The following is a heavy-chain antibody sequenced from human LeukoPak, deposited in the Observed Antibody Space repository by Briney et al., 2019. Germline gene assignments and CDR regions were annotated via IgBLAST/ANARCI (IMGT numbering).Heavy chain of an antibody. CDR3: ARESEGYYYYMDV. V-gene: IGHV4-59*12. CDR1: GGSISSYY. J-gene: IGHJ6*03. CDR2: IYYSGST. Sequence: SETLSLTCTVSGGSISSYYWSWIRQPPGKGLEWIGYIYYSGSTNYNPSLKSRVTISVDTSKNQFSLKLSSVTAADTAVYYCARESEGYYYYMDVWGKGTTVTISS.